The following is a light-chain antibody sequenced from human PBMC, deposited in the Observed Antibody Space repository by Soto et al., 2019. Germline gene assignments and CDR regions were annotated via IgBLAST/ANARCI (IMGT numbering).Light chain of an antibody. CDR2: GTS. CDR3: QQCALSPAT. CDR1: QSIGSSY. J-gene: IGKJ4*01. Sequence: VMTQSPGTLSLSPGERATLSCWTSQSIGSSYLGWYQQKPGQAPRLVIFGTSSRATGIPDRFSGSGSGTEFTLTINRLEPEDVAVYYCQQCALSPATFGGGTKVDIK. V-gene: IGKV3-20*01.